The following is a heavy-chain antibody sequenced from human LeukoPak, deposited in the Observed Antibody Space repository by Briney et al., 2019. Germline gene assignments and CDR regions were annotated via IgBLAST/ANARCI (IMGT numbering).Heavy chain of an antibody. Sequence: GASVKVSCKASGYTFTGYYMHWVRQAPGQELEWMGWINPNSGGTNYAQKFQGRVTMTRDTSISTAYMELSRLRSDDTAVYYCRTDRYGDYGDYIDYWGQGTLVTVSS. V-gene: IGHV1-2*02. CDR1: GYTFTGYY. J-gene: IGHJ4*02. D-gene: IGHD4-17*01. CDR2: INPNSGGT. CDR3: RTDRYGDYGDYIDY.